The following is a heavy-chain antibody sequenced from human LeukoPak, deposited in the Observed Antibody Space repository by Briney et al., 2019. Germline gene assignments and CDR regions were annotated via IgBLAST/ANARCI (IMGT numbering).Heavy chain of an antibody. J-gene: IGHJ5*02. CDR1: GGSISSYY. D-gene: IGHD3-3*01. CDR2: IYTSGST. CDR3: ARERVNYDFWSGVPDFDP. V-gene: IGHV4-4*07. Sequence: KPSETLSLTCTVSGGSISSYYWSWIRQPAGKGLEWIGRIYTSGSTNYNPSLKSRLTMSVDTPKNQFSLKLSSVTAADTAVYYCARERVNYDFWSGVPDFDPWGQGTLVTVSS.